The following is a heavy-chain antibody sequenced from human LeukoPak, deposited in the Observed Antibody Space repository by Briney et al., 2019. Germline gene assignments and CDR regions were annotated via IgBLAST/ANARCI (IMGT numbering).Heavy chain of an antibody. CDR2: ISYDGGKE. V-gene: IGHV3-30*02. CDR1: GFTFSSYG. D-gene: IGHD3-22*01. J-gene: IGHJ6*03. CDR3: AKDYFYDSSGHYYYYYYNMDV. Sequence: GGSLRLSCAASGFTFSSYGMHWVRQAPGKGLGLEWVAFISYDGGKENYADSVKGRFILSRGNSKNTLSLQMNSLRAEDTAIYYCAKDYFYDSSGHYYYYYYNMDVWGKGTTVTISS.